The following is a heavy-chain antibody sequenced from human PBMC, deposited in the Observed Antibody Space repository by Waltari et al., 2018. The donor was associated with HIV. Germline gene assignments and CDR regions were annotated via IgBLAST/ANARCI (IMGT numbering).Heavy chain of an antibody. D-gene: IGHD1-1*01. CDR2: ITYDGSNK. Sequence: QVQLVESGGAVVQPGGSLRLSCAVSGFTFSSSGMHWVRQAPGKGLEWMSFITYDGSNKYYADSVKGRFTISRDSSKNTLYLQMNGLRSEDTAVYYCAKDGYTPTYFDYWGQGTLVTVSS. V-gene: IGHV3-30*02. CDR1: GFTFSSSG. J-gene: IGHJ4*02. CDR3: AKDGYTPTYFDY.